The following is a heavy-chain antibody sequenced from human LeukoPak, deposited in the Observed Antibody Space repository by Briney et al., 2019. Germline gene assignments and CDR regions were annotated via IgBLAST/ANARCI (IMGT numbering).Heavy chain of an antibody. V-gene: IGHV1-8*01. CDR2: MNPNSGNT. CDR3: ARLTPYCSGGSCYYWFDP. Sequence: ASVKVSCKASGYTFTSYDINWVRQATGQGLEWMGWMNPNSGNTGYAQKFQGRVTMTRNTSISTAYMELSSLRSEDTAVYYCARLTPYCSGGSCYYWFDPWGQGTLSPSPQ. J-gene: IGHJ5*02. D-gene: IGHD2-15*01. CDR1: GYTFTSYD.